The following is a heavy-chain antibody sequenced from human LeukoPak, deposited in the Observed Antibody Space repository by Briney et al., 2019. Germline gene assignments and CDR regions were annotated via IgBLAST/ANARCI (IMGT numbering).Heavy chain of an antibody. J-gene: IGHJ6*03. CDR3: ARACPPLGYCSSTSCYYYYYYYMDV. V-gene: IGHV1-18*01. D-gene: IGHD2-2*01. CDR2: ISAYNGNT. Sequence: ASVKVSCKASGYTFTSYGISWVRQAPGQGLEWMGWISAYNGNTNYAQKLQGRVTMTTDTSTSTAYMELRSLRSDDTAVYYCARACPPLGYCSSTSCYYYYYYYMDVWGKGTTVTISS. CDR1: GYTFTSYG.